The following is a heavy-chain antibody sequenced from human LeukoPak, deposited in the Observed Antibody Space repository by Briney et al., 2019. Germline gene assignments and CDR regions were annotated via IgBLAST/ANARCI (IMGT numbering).Heavy chain of an antibody. Sequence: GGSLRLSCAASGFSFSIYSMNWVRQAPGKGLEWVSSVRGISSYTYYADSVKSRFTPSRDNAKNSLYMQMNRLRAEDTAVYYCARGDRLGYCTNGVCYPTDYWGQGTLATVSS. V-gene: IGHV3-21*01. J-gene: IGHJ4*02. CDR3: ARGDRLGYCTNGVCYPTDY. CDR1: GFSFSIYS. D-gene: IGHD2-8*01. CDR2: VRGISSYT.